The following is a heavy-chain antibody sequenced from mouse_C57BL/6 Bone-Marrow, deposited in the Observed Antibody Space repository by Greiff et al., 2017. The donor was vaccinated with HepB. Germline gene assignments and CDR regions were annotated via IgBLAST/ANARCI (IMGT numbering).Heavy chain of an antibody. CDR2: IYPRSGNT. CDR1: GYTFTSYG. Sequence: QVQLQQSGAELARPGASVKLSCKASGYTFTSYGISWVKQRTGQGLEWIGEIYPRSGNTYYNEKFKGKATLTADKSSSTAYMELRSLTSEDSAVYFCARLSSGYFYYDMDYWGQGTSVTVSS. V-gene: IGHV1-81*01. D-gene: IGHD3-2*02. CDR3: ARLSSGYFYYDMDY. J-gene: IGHJ4*01.